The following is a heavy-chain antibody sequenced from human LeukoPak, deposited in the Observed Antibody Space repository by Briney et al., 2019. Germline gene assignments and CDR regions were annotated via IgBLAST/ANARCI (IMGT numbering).Heavy chain of an antibody. CDR3: ARGALRGFYAFLHNDG. J-gene: IGHJ6*04. Sequence: PSETLSLTCTVSGGSISSHYWIWIRQSPEKGLEWIGDISSSGSTGYNASLRSRVTISLDTSKNQFSLNLSSVPAADQTVYYCARGALRGFYAFLHNDGWGKGTPVTVPP. V-gene: IGHV4-59*11. CDR2: ISSSGST. D-gene: IGHD5/OR15-5a*01. CDR1: GGSISSHY.